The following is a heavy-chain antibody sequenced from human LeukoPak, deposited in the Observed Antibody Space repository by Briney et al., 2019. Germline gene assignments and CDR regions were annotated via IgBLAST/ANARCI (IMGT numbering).Heavy chain of an antibody. Sequence: GGSLRLSCAASGFTFSSYAMHWVRQAPGKGLEWVAVISYDGSNKYYADSVKGRFTISRDNSKNTLYLQMNSLRAEDTAVYYCASPYYDFWSGQAYYMDVWGKGTTVTLSS. J-gene: IGHJ6*03. V-gene: IGHV3-30*01. D-gene: IGHD3-3*01. CDR3: ASPYYDFWSGQAYYMDV. CDR2: ISYDGSNK. CDR1: GFTFSSYA.